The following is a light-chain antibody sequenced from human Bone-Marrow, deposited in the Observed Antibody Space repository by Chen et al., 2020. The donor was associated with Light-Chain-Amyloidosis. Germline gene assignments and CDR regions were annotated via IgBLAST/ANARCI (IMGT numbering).Light chain of an antibody. V-gene: IGLV3-21*02. J-gene: IGLJ3*02. CDR1: NIGSTS. CDR2: DDS. CDR3: QVWDRSSDRPV. Sequence: SYVLTQPSSVSVAPGQTATIACGGNNIGSTSVHWYQQTPGQAPLLVVYDDSDRPSGITERLSGSNSGNMATLTISRVEAGDEADYYCQVWDRSSDRPVFGGGTKLTVL.